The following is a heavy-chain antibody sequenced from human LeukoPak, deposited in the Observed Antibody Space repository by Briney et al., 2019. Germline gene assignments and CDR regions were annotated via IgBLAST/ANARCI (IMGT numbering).Heavy chain of an antibody. CDR3: ARRGSSNWYFDY. CDR1: GYRFTSYW. V-gene: IGHV5-51*01. J-gene: IGHJ4*02. CDR2: IYPDVSDT. Sequence: GESLKISCKSSGYRFTSYWIGWVRQMPGKGLEWMGFIYPDVSDTIYSPSFQGQVTISADKSINTAYLQWSTVKASDTAMYYCARRGSSNWYFDYWGQGTLVTVSS. D-gene: IGHD6-13*01.